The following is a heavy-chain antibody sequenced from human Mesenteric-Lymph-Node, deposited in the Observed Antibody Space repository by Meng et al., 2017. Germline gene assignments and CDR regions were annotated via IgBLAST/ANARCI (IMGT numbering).Heavy chain of an antibody. CDR2: IHHSGYT. V-gene: IGHV4-38-2*02. Sequence: GSLRLSCTVSGYSISSGYYWGWIRQPPGKGLEWIGEIHHSGYTKYKPSLKSRVTISVNTSKNQFSLTLTSVTAADTAVYYCARTGGWQWLEYWGQGTLVTVSS. J-gene: IGHJ4*02. CDR1: GYSISSGYY. D-gene: IGHD6-19*01. CDR3: ARTGGWQWLEY.